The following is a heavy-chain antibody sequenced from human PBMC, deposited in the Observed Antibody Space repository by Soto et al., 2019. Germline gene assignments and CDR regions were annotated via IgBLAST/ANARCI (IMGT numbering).Heavy chain of an antibody. D-gene: IGHD6-13*01. CDR3: AIAAAGTVDY. Sequence: PSETLSLTCTVSGGSISSGGYYWSWIRQHPGKGLEWIGYIYYSGSTYYNPSLKSRVTISVDTSKNQFSLKLSSVTAADTAVYYSAIAAAGTVDYWGQGTLVTVP. CDR2: IYYSGST. V-gene: IGHV4-31*03. CDR1: GGSISSGGYY. J-gene: IGHJ4*02.